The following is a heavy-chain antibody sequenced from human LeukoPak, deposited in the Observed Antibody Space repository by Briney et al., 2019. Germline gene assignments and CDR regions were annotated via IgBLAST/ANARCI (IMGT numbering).Heavy chain of an antibody. J-gene: IGHJ5*02. V-gene: IGHV3-64*04. CDR1: GFTFRSYA. CDR3: AREGRAAAGTDWFDP. D-gene: IGHD6-13*01. Sequence: GGSLRLSCSASGFTFRSYAMHWVRQAPGKGLEYVSAISSNGDSTYYADSVKDRFIISRDNSKNTLYLQMSSLRAEDTAVYYCAREGRAAAGTDWFDPWGQGTLVTVSS. CDR2: ISSNGDST.